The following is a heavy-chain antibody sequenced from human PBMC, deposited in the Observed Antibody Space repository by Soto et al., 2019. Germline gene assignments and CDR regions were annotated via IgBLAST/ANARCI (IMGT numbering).Heavy chain of an antibody. CDR2: IYHSGST. J-gene: IGHJ5*02. CDR3: ARGRGYSYGYKGWLDP. D-gene: IGHD5-18*01. Sequence: SETLSLTCAVSGGSISSSNWWSWVRQPPGKGLEWIGEIYHSGSTYYNPSLKSRVTISVDTSKNQFSLKLSSVTAADTAVYYCARGRGYSYGYKGWLDPWGQGTLVTVSS. V-gene: IGHV4-4*02. CDR1: GGSISSSNW.